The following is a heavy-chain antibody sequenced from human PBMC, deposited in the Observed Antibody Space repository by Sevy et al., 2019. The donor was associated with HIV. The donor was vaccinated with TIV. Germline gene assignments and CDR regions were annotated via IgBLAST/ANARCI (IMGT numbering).Heavy chain of an antibody. V-gene: IGHV4-59*01. CDR2: IYDSGST. J-gene: IGHJ3*02. D-gene: IGHD1-26*01. CDR1: GGSISGNF. Sequence: LSLTCSVSGGSISGNFWTWIRQPPGKGQEWIGYIYDSGSTNSNPSLKSRVSISLDTSKNQFSLRLNSVTAADTAVYYCASGSGSYYDAFHIWGQGTMVTVSS. CDR3: ASGSGSYYDAFHI.